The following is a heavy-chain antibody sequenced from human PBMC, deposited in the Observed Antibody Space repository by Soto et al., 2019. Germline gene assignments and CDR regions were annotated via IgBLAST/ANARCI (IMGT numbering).Heavy chain of an antibody. J-gene: IGHJ4*02. D-gene: IGHD4-17*01. Sequence: PGGSLRLSCASSGFTFNNHNMNLVRQAPGKGLEWVSFISSRSLTIYYADSVKGRFTISRDNNKNSLYLQMNSLRAEDTAVYYCASDLYGDYAKDSWGQGTLVTVSS. CDR1: GFTFNNHN. CDR2: ISSRSLTI. CDR3: ASDLYGDYAKDS. V-gene: IGHV3-48*01.